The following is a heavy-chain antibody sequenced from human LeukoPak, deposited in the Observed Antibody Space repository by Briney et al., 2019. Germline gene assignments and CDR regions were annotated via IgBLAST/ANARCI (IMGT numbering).Heavy chain of an antibody. D-gene: IGHD6-19*01. V-gene: IGHV3-30*02. Sequence: GGSLRLSCAASGFTFSSYGMHWVRQAPGKGLEWVAFIRYDGSNKYYADSVKGRFTISRDNSKNTLYLQMNSLRAEDTAVYYCAKGKLAVGGYYYYYMDVWGKGTTVTVSS. CDR2: IRYDGSNK. CDR1: GFTFSSYG. J-gene: IGHJ6*03. CDR3: AKGKLAVGGYYYYYMDV.